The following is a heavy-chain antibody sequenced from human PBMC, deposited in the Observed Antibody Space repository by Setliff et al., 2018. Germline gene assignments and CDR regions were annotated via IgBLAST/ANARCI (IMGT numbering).Heavy chain of an antibody. CDR2: IYTSWST. Sequence: SETLSLTCTVSGDSISSRPFYWGWFRQPAGKELEWIGQIYTSWSTIYNPSLKSRVTILLDTSKNQFSLTLTSVTAADTAVYYCARMTGFQYIDIWGKGTTVTVSS. CDR3: ARMTGFQYIDI. D-gene: IGHD3-3*01. J-gene: IGHJ6*03. V-gene: IGHV4-61*09. CDR1: GDSISSRPFY.